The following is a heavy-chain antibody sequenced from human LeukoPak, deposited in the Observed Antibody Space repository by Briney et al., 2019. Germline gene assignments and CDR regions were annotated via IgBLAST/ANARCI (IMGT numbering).Heavy chain of an antibody. CDR2: IYHSGSG. J-gene: IGHJ3*01. Sequence: SETLSLTCAVSGYSISNDYYWGWIRQPPGRGLEWIGHIYHSGSGYYNPSLKSRVAMSVDTSKNQFSLKLSSVTAVDTAVYYCSRKATTGPTKAAFDVWGQGTMVTVSS. CDR1: GYSISNDYY. V-gene: IGHV4-28*01. D-gene: IGHD4-17*01. CDR3: SRKATTGPTKAAFDV.